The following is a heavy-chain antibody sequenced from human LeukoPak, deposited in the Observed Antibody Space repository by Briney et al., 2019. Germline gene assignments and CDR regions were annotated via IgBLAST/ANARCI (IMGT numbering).Heavy chain of an antibody. CDR1: GGSISSSSYY. J-gene: IGHJ4*02. CDR3: ARAGYGGSYGLVDY. CDR2: IYYSGST. D-gene: IGHD1-26*01. Sequence: SETLSLTCTVSGGSISSSSYYWGWIRQPPGKGLEWIGSIYYSGSTYYNPSLKSRVTISVDTSKNQFSLKLSSVTAADTAVYYCARAGYGGSYGLVDYWGQGTLVTVSS. V-gene: IGHV4-39*07.